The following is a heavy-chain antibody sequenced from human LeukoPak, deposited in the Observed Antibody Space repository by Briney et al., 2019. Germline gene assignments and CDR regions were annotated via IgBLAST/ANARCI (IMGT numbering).Heavy chain of an antibody. J-gene: IGHJ6*02. CDR3: ARDYLEWPTLRNGMDV. CDR1: GFTFSSYG. V-gene: IGHV3-30*03. D-gene: IGHD3-3*01. CDR2: ISYDGSNK. Sequence: TGGSLRLSCAASGFTFSSYGMHWVRQAPGKGLEWVAVISYDGSNKYYADSVKGRFTISRDNSKNTLYLQMNSLRAEDTAVYYCARDYLEWPTLRNGMDVWGQGTMVTVSS.